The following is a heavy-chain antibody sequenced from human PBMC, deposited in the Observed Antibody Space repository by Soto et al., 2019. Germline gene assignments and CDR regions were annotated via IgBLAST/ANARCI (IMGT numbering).Heavy chain of an antibody. J-gene: IGHJ4*02. D-gene: IGHD4-4*01. CDR1: GFTFSNYV. Sequence: QVHLVESGGGVVQPGRSLRLSCAASGFTFSNYVMNWDRQAPGKGLEWVAVIAYDGSNMYYADSVKGRFTISSDTSKNTLYLQMNSLRVEDTAVYYCAREGDDYKGAALDYWGQGTLVIVSA. CDR2: IAYDGSNM. CDR3: AREGDDYKGAALDY. V-gene: IGHV3-30-3*01.